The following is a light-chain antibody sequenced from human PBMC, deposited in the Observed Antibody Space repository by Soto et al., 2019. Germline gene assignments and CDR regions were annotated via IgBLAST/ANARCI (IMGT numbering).Light chain of an antibody. J-gene: IGKJ1*01. CDR2: DAS. CDR3: QQCHNWPRT. CDR1: QSVSSY. Sequence: EIVLTQSPATLSLSPGDIATLCCRASQSVSSYLLWYQQKPGQAPRIIIYDASSRATGIPDRSSGSGSGTDCTLTISSLQSEDLAVYYCQQCHNWPRTLGQGTKVDIK. V-gene: IGKV3-11*01.